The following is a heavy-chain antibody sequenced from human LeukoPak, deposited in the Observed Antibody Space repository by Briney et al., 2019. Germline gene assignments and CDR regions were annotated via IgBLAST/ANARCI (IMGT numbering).Heavy chain of an antibody. D-gene: IGHD6-19*01. CDR2: IKSKTDGGTT. V-gene: IGHV3-15*01. Sequence: GGSLRLSCAASGFTFSNAWMSWVRQAPGKGLEWVGRIKSKTDGGTTDYAAPVKGRFTISRDDSKNTLYLQMSSLKTEDTAVYYCTTAGSAWYYFDYWGQGTLVTVSS. CDR3: TTAGSAWYYFDY. CDR1: GFTFSNAW. J-gene: IGHJ4*02.